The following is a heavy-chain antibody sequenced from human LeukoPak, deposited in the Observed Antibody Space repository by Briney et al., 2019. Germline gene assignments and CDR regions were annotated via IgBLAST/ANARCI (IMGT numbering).Heavy chain of an antibody. D-gene: IGHD6-19*01. CDR1: GFTFSSYA. Sequence: PGRSLRLSCAASGFTFSSYAMHWVRQAPGKGLEWVAVISYDGSNKYYADSVKGRFTISRDNSKNTLYLQMYSLRAEDTAVYYCAREGYSSGHFDYWGQGTLVTVSS. J-gene: IGHJ4*02. V-gene: IGHV3-30-3*01. CDR3: AREGYSSGHFDY. CDR2: ISYDGSNK.